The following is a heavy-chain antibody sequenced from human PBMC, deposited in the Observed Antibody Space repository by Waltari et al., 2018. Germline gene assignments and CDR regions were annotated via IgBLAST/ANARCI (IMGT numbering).Heavy chain of an antibody. CDR1: GGPFSSYA. V-gene: IGHV1-69*05. Sequence: QVQLVQSGAEVKKPGSSVKVSCKASGGPFSSYAISWVRQAPGQGLEWMGGSIPIFGTANYAQKFQGRVTITTDESTSTAYMELSSLRSEDTAVYYCARDRIAALNAFDIWGQGTMVTVSS. CDR3: ARDRIAALNAFDI. D-gene: IGHD6-6*01. CDR2: SIPIFGTA. J-gene: IGHJ3*02.